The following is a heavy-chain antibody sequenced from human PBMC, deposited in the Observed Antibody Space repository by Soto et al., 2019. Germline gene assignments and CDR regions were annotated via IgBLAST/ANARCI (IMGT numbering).Heavy chain of an antibody. D-gene: IGHD6-19*01. CDR1: GFTFSDYA. CDR2: VSHDGRKT. J-gene: IGHJ4*02. Sequence: VQLVESGGGVVQPGRSLRLSCAASGFTFSDYAMHWVRQAPGKGLEWVAVVSHDGRKTHYADSVKGRFTISRDSSKTRVFLEIPSLRAEDPAVNYGGRGGRRWLVPPDFNSGGRGAWSPSPQ. CDR3: GRGGRRWLVPPDFNS. V-gene: IGHV3-30*03.